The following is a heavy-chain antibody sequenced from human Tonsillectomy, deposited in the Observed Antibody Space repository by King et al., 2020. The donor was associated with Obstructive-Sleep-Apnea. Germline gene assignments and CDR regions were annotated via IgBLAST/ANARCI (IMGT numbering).Heavy chain of an antibody. CDR2: IYYSGST. V-gene: IGHV4-59*08. CDR3: ARGFGESYYYYYGMDV. D-gene: IGHD3-10*01. CDR1: GGSISSYY. Sequence: VQLQESGPGLVKPSETLSLTCTVSGGSISSYYWSWIRQPPGKGLEWIGYIYYSGSTNYNPSLKSRVTISVDTSKTQFSLKLSSVTAAEPAVYYCARGFGESYYYYYGMDVWGQGTTVTVSS. J-gene: IGHJ6*02.